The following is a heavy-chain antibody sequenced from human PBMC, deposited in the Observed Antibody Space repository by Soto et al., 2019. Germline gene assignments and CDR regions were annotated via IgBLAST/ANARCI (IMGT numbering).Heavy chain of an antibody. CDR3: AKQGSGWTYPGY. V-gene: IGHV3-33*06. Sequence: GGSLRLSCAASGFTFSSYGMHWVRQAPGKVLEWVAVIWYDGSNKYYADSVKGRFTISRDNSKNTLYLQMNSLRAEDTAVYYCAKQGSGWTYPGYWGQGTLVTVSS. CDR2: IWYDGSNK. J-gene: IGHJ4*02. CDR1: GFTFSSYG. D-gene: IGHD6-19*01.